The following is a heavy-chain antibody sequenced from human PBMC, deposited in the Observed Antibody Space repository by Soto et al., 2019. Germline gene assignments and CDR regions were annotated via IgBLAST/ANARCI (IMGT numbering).Heavy chain of an antibody. V-gene: IGHV3-30-3*01. Sequence: SLRLSCAASGFTFSSYAMHLVRQAPGKGLEWVAVISYDGSNKYYADSVKGRFTISRDNSKNTLYLQMNSLRAEDTAVYYCARDGREYSGYDTPEPIYYYYYYGMDVWGQGTTVTVSS. CDR1: GFTFSSYA. J-gene: IGHJ6*02. D-gene: IGHD5-12*01. CDR2: ISYDGSNK. CDR3: ARDGREYSGYDTPEPIYYYYYYGMDV.